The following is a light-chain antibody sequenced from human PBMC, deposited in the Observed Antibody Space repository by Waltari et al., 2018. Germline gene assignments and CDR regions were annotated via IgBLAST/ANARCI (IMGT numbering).Light chain of an antibody. CDR2: KAS. J-gene: IGKJ1*01. CDR1: QNINSW. Sequence: DMQMTQSPSPPSPSVGDRVTSTCRASQNINSWLAWYQQRPGKAPRLLLYKASTLQSGVPSRFSGSGAGTEFTLTINSLQTDDFATYYCQQYSSYSSWTFGQGTQV. CDR3: QQYSSYSSWT. V-gene: IGKV1-5*03.